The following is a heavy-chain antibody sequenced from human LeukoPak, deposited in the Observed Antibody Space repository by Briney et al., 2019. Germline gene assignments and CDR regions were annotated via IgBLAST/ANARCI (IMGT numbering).Heavy chain of an antibody. CDR3: ARVSYSSGWYSYYYYYMDV. V-gene: IGHV3-7*01. D-gene: IGHD6-19*01. CDR1: GFALSDYA. J-gene: IGHJ6*03. CDR2: IKQDGSEK. Sequence: GGSLRLSCAASGFALSDYAINWVRQAPGKGLEWVANIKQDGSEKYYVDSVKGRFTISRDNAKNSLYLQMNSLRAEDTAVYYCARVSYSSGWYSYYYYYMDVWGKGTTVTVSS.